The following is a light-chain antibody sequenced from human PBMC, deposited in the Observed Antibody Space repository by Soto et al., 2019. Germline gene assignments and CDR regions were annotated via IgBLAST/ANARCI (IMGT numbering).Light chain of an antibody. V-gene: IGKV3-15*01. CDR3: QQYDDWPRT. CDR2: GAS. J-gene: IGKJ1*01. CDR1: QTVSDN. Sequence: EVVMTQSPATLSVSPGERATLSCRAGQTVSDNLAWYQQKPGQAPRLLIYGASTRATGIPARFSGSGSGTEFSLTISSLQSEDFAVYYCQQYDDWPRTFGQGTKVEI.